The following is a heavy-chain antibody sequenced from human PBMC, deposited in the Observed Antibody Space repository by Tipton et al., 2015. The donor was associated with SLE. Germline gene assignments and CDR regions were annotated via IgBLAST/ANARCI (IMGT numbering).Heavy chain of an antibody. CDR3: ARALTSAQGFYFES. J-gene: IGHJ4*02. CDR1: GGSITNYY. D-gene: IGHD2-2*01. V-gene: IGHV4-4*07. Sequence: TLSLTCTASVSGGSITNYYWHWIRQPAGQGLEWIGRFYTSERTNYNPSLKSRITMSVDTSKNQFSLKLSSVTAADTAVYYCARALTSAQGFYFESWGQGTLVTVSS. CDR2: FYTSERT.